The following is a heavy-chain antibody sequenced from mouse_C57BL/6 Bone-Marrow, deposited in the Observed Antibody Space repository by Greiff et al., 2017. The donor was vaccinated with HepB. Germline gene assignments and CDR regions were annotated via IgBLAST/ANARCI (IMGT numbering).Heavy chain of an antibody. J-gene: IGHJ3*01. Sequence: QVQLQQSGAELARPGASVKLSCKASGYTFTSYGISWVKQRTGQGLEWIGEIYPRSGNTYYNEKFKCKATLTADKSSSTAYMELRSLTSEDSAVYFCARRDYYGSRSAYWGQGTLVTVSA. CDR2: IYPRSGNT. D-gene: IGHD1-1*01. CDR3: ARRDYYGSRSAY. V-gene: IGHV1-81*01. CDR1: GYTFTSYG.